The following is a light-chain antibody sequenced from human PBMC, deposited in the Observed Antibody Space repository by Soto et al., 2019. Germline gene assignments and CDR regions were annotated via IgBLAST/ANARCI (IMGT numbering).Light chain of an antibody. CDR1: SSDVCGYNY. Sequence: QSVLTQPPSASGSPGQSVTISCTGTSSDVCGYNYVSWYQQHPGKAPKLMIYEVSKRPSGVPDRFSGSKSGNTASLTVSGLQAEDEADYYCSSYAGSNNHVVFGGGTKVTVL. CDR3: SSYAGSNNHVV. J-gene: IGLJ2*01. CDR2: EVS. V-gene: IGLV2-8*01.